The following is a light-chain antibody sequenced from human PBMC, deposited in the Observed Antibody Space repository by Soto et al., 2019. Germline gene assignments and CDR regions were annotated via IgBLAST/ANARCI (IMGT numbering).Light chain of an antibody. Sequence: EIVLTQSPATLSLSPGERATLSCRASQSVSSYLAWYQQKPGQAPRLLIYDASNRATGIPAKFSGSGSGTDFTLTISSLEPEDFAVYSCQQRSNWPPIFTFGRGTKVDIK. V-gene: IGKV3-11*01. CDR2: DAS. CDR1: QSVSSY. CDR3: QQRSNWPPIFT. J-gene: IGKJ3*01.